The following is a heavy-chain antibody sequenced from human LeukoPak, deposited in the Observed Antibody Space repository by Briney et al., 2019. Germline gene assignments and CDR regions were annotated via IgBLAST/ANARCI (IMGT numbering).Heavy chain of an antibody. Sequence: GGSLRLSCAASGFTFSSYSMNWVRQAPGKGLEWVSSISSSSSYIYYADSVKGRFAISRDNAKNSLYLQMNSLRAEDTAVYYCAISPGGYGSGSYSWGPGTLVTVSS. V-gene: IGHV3-21*01. D-gene: IGHD3-10*01. CDR3: AISPGGYGSGSYS. J-gene: IGHJ4*02. CDR1: GFTFSSYS. CDR2: ISSSSSYI.